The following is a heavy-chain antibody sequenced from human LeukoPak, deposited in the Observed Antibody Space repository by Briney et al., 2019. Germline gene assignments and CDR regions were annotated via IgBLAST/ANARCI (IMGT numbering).Heavy chain of an antibody. V-gene: IGHV4-59*01. CDR1: GGSISSYY. Sequence: SETLSLTCTVSGGSISSYYWGWIRQPPGKGLEWIGYIYYSGSTNYNPSLKSRVTISVDTSKNQFSLKLSSVTAADTAVYYCARGLIAVPNAAHYFDYWGQGTLVTVSS. CDR3: ARGLIAVPNAAHYFDY. D-gene: IGHD6-19*01. J-gene: IGHJ4*02. CDR2: IYYSGST.